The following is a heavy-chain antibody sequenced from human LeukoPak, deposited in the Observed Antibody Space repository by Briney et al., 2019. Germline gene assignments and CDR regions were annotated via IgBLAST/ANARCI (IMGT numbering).Heavy chain of an antibody. V-gene: IGHV3-66*01. J-gene: IGHJ4*02. Sequence: GGSLRLSCAASGFTVSTNYMTWVRQAPGKGLEWVSVIYGGGSTYYADSVKGRFTISRDNSKNTLYLQMNSLRAEDTAAYYCAGYDSSGYYTHYFDFWGQGTLVTVSS. CDR3: AGYDSSGYYTHYFDF. CDR1: GFTVSTNY. D-gene: IGHD3-22*01. CDR2: IYGGGST.